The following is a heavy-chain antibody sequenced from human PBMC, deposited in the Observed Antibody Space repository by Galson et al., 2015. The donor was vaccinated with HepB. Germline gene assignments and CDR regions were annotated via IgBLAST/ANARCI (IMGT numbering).Heavy chain of an antibody. CDR3: ARGKILLWVGEMDV. V-gene: IGHV3-20*04. Sequence: SLRLSCAASGFKFDDYGMRWVRQAPGKGLEWVSSFSWNGGTRGYADSVKGRFTVSRENAKNSLYLQVNGLRAEDTALYYCARGKILLWVGEMDVWGQGTTVIVS. CDR2: FSWNGGTR. CDR1: GFKFDDYG. J-gene: IGHJ6*02. D-gene: IGHD3-10*01.